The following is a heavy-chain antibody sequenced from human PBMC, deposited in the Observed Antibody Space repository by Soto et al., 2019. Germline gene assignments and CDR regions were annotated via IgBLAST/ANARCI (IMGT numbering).Heavy chain of an antibody. CDR3: ARDVSSSSPWFDP. V-gene: IGHV4-61*01. Sequence: SETLSLTCTVSGGPVSGASYYWSWIRQPPGKTLEWIGYIYYRGNTNYNPSLKSRVTISIDTPKNQFSLQLSSVAAADTAVYYCARDVSSSSPWFDPWGPGTLVTVSS. CDR1: GGPVSGASYY. D-gene: IGHD6-13*01. CDR2: IYYRGNT. J-gene: IGHJ5*02.